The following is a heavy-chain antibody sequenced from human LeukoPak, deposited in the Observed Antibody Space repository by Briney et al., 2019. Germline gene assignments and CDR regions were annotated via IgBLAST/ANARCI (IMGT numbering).Heavy chain of an antibody. V-gene: IGHV3-74*01. D-gene: IGHD2-15*01. CDR2: INSDGSST. CDR1: GFTFSRYW. J-gene: IGHJ4*02. CDR3: ARVDCSGGSCYFHY. Sequence: GGSLRLTCAASGFTFSRYWMHWVRQTPGKGLVWVSRINSDGSSTRYADSGKGRFTISRDNAKNTLDLQMSSLRAEDTAVYYCARVDCSGGSCYFHYWGQGTLVTVSS.